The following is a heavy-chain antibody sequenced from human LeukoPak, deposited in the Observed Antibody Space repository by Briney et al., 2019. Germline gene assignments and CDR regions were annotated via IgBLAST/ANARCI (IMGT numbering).Heavy chain of an antibody. D-gene: IGHD3-10*01. V-gene: IGHV3-23*01. CDR3: VEGIFDY. Sequence: GGSLRLSCAASGVSGVTFSNYALNWVRQAPGKGLEWVSDISGSGHTTNYADSVKGRFSISRDNSKTTLYLQMSSLRVEDRAVYYCVEGIFDYWGQGTLVTVSS. CDR1: GVSGVTFSNYA. CDR2: ISGSGHTT. J-gene: IGHJ4*02.